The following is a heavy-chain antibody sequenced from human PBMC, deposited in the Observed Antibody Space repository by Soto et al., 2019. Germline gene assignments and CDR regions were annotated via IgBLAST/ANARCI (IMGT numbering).Heavy chain of an antibody. V-gene: IGHV4-39*01. CDR2: IYYSGST. D-gene: IGHD3-10*01. Sequence: SETLSLTCTVSGGSISSSSYYWGWIRQPPGKGLEWIGSIYYSGSTYYNPSLKSRVTISVDTSKNQFSLKLSSVTAADTAVYYCARPYGSGEKYYFDYWGQGTLVTVSS. CDR3: ARPYGSGEKYYFDY. J-gene: IGHJ4*02. CDR1: GGSISSSSYY.